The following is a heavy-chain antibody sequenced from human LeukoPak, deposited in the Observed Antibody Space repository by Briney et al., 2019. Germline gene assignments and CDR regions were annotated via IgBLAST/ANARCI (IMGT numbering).Heavy chain of an antibody. V-gene: IGHV3-7*01. CDR3: ARVQWELRGVGSYFEY. J-gene: IGHJ4*02. Sequence: GGSLRLSCVVSGFTFSSYGMSWVRQAPGKGLEWVADIKQDGSEKYYVDSVKGRFTMSRDNAKNSLYLQMNSLRAEDTAVYYCARVQWELRGVGSYFEYWGQGALVTVSS. CDR2: IKQDGSEK. D-gene: IGHD1-26*01. CDR1: GFTFSSYG.